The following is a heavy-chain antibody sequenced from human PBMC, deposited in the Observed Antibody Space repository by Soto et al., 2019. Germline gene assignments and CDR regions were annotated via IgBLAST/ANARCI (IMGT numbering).Heavy chain of an antibody. CDR1: GGSISSYY. J-gene: IGHJ4*02. CDR2: IHTTDGT. D-gene: IGHD6-13*01. V-gene: IGHV4-4*07. Sequence: SETLSLTCTVSGGSISSYYWSWIRQPAGKGMEWIGRIHTTDGTNYNPSLKSRVTMSIDTSNNQFSLKLSSLTAADTAVYYCARALTSAAGLYFDFWGQGTLVTVSS. CDR3: ARALTSAAGLYFDF.